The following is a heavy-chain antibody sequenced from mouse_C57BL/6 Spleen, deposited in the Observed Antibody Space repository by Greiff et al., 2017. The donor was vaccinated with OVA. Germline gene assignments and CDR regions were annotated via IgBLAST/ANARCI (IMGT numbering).Heavy chain of an antibody. CDR2: IYPGDGDT. CDR3: AKVGGYPYYFDY. Sequence: VQLQQSGPELVKPGASVKISCKASGYAFSSSWMNWVKQRPGKGLEWIGRIYPGDGDTNYNGKFKGKATLTSDKSSSTAYMQLSSLTSEDSAVYFCAKVGGYPYYFDYWGQGTTLTVSS. J-gene: IGHJ2*01. CDR1: GYAFSSSW. D-gene: IGHD2-2*01. V-gene: IGHV1-82*01.